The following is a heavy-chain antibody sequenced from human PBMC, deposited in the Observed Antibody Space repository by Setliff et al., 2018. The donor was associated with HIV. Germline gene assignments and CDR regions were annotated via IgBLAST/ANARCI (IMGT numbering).Heavy chain of an antibody. CDR1: GFTFSNAW. CDR2: LQSKTDGGTT. Sequence: PGGSLRLSCAVSGFTFSNAWMSWVRQAPGKGLEWVGRLQSKTDGGTTDYAAPVKGRFTISRDDSKTTLYLQMNSLKTEDTAVYYCTTGPAYSFGNQFYYGIDVWGQGTTVTVSS. CDR3: TTGPAYSFGNQFYYGIDV. D-gene: IGHD5-18*01. V-gene: IGHV3-15*01. J-gene: IGHJ6*02.